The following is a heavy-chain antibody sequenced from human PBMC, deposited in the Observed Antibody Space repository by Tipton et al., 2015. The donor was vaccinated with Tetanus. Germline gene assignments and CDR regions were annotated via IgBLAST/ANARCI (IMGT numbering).Heavy chain of an antibody. CDR3: ARVGYDDSRGYYYCGSLGWFDY. CDR1: GGSISSYY. J-gene: IGHJ4*02. CDR2: IYYSGST. V-gene: IGHV4-59*01. Sequence: LRLSCTVSGGSISSYYWSWIRQPPGKGLEWIGYIYYSGSTNYNPSLKSRVTISVDTSKNQFSLKLSSVTAADTAVYYCARVGYDDSRGYYYCGSLGWFDYGGQGALVPVSS. D-gene: IGHD3-22*01.